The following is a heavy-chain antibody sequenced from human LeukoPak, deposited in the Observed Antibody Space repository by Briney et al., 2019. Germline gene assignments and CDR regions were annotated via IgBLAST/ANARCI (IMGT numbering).Heavy chain of an antibody. CDR2: ISYDGSNK. D-gene: IGHD2-15*01. Sequence: GGSLRLSCAASGFTFSSYAMYWVRQAPGKGLEWVAVISYDGSNKYYADSVKGRFSISRDNSKNTLYLQMNSVRAEDTAVYYCARDRGDIVVVVIAYYGMDVWGQGTTVTVSS. V-gene: IGHV3-30-3*01. CDR1: GFTFSSYA. CDR3: ARDRGDIVVVVIAYYGMDV. J-gene: IGHJ6*02.